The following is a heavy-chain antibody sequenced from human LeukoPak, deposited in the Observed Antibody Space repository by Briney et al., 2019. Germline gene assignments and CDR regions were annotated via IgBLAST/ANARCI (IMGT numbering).Heavy chain of an antibody. J-gene: IGHJ6*02. CDR3: ARDRIDNHYYGSGRYYSPSYYYGMDV. CDR2: IYYSGST. Sequence: SETLSLTCTVSGGSISSGGYYWSWIRQHPGKGLEWIGYIYYSGSTYYNPSLKSRVTISVDTSKNQFSLKLSSVTAADTAVYYCARDRIDNHYYGSGRYYSPSYYYGMDVWGQGTTVTVSS. V-gene: IGHV4-31*03. D-gene: IGHD3-10*01. CDR1: GGSISSGGYY.